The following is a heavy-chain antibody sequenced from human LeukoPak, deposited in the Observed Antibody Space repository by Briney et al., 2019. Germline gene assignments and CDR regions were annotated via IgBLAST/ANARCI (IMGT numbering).Heavy chain of an antibody. CDR1: GGSFSGYY. CDR3: ARGRASARVDTAMVYDG. J-gene: IGHJ4*02. CDR2: INHSGST. D-gene: IGHD5-18*01. V-gene: IGHV4-34*01. Sequence: SETLSLTCAVYGGSFSGYYWSWIRQPPGKGLEWIGEINHSGSTNYNPSLKSRVTISVDTSKNQFSLKLSSVTAADTAVYHCARGRASARVDTAMVYDGWGQGTLVTVSS.